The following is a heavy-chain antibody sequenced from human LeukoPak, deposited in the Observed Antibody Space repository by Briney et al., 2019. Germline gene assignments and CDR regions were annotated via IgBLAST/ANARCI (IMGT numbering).Heavy chain of an antibody. Sequence: GGSLRLSCAGSGFTFSSYAMSWVRQAPGKGLEWVSGMSGSGGTSYYADSVRGRFTISRDNSKNMMSLQMNSLRVEDTALYYCAKDALSSGWFSGEFTSWGQGTQVTVSS. CDR2: MSGSGGTS. J-gene: IGHJ5*02. V-gene: IGHV3-23*01. CDR3: AKDALSSGWFSGEFTS. D-gene: IGHD6-13*01. CDR1: GFTFSSYA.